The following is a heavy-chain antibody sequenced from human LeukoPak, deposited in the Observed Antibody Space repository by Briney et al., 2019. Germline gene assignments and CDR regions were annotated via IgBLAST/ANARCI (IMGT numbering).Heavy chain of an antibody. CDR1: GGTFNRHA. Sequence: ASVKLSCTASGGTFNRHAFSWVRQAPGQGLEWMGRIIPILNIANSAQKFQDRVTITADKSTSTAYMELSSLRSEDTAVYYCARESLSGGIAAADPFDYWGQGTLVTVSS. D-gene: IGHD6-13*01. J-gene: IGHJ4*02. V-gene: IGHV1-69*04. CDR2: IIPILNIA. CDR3: ARESLSGGIAAADPFDY.